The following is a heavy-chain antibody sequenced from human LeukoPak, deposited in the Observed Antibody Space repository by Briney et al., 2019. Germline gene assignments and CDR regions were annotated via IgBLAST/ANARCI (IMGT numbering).Heavy chain of an antibody. Sequence: PGRSLRLSCAASGFTFSSYDMHWVRQAPGKGLEWVALISHDGCNKYYADSVKGRFTISRDNSKNTLYLQMNSLRAEDTAVYYCARGPTNGQAFDYWGQGTLVSVSS. J-gene: IGHJ4*02. CDR2: ISHDGCNK. D-gene: IGHD2-8*01. V-gene: IGHV3-30*03. CDR3: ARGPTNGQAFDY. CDR1: GFTFSSYD.